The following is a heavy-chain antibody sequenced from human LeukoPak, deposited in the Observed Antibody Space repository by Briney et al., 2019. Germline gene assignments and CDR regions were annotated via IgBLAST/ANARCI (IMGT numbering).Heavy chain of an antibody. J-gene: IGHJ2*01. CDR2: IYTGGNT. V-gene: IGHV3-53*01. CDR1: GFTVSSNY. Sequence: GGSLRLSCAASGFTVSSNYMNWVRQAPGKGLEWVSVIYTGGNTYYADSVKGRFTISRDNSKNTLYLQMHSLRAEDTAVYYCATSNYYDSSGYSWPHWYFDLWGRGTLVTVSS. D-gene: IGHD3-22*01. CDR3: ATSNYYDSSGYSWPHWYFDL.